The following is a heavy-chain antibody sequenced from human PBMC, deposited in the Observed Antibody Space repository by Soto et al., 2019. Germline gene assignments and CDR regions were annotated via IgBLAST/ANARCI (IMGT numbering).Heavy chain of an antibody. D-gene: IGHD6-6*01. V-gene: IGHV6-1*01. CDR2: TYYRSEWYY. CDR3: ARQYSSSSFYYGMDV. Sequence: SQTLSLTCAISGDSVSTNSNVWNWIRQSPSRGLEWLGRTYYRSEWYYDYASSVKSRISINPDTSKNQLSLQLSSVTPEDTAVYYCARQYSSSSFYYGMDVWGRGTTVTV. J-gene: IGHJ6*02. CDR1: GDSVSTNSNV.